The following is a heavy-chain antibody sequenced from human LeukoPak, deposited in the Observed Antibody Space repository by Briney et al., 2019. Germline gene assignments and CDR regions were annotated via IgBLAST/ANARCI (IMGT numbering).Heavy chain of an antibody. CDR2: IGTAGDT. CDR1: GFTFSSYD. CDR3: ARGYDSSGYIDNAFDI. V-gene: IGHV3-13*01. Sequence: GGSLRLSCAASGFTFSSYDMHWVRQATGKGLEWVSAIGTAGDTYYPGSVKGRFTISRENAKNSLYLQMNSLRAGDTAVYYCARGYDSSGYIDNAFDIWGQGTMVTVSS. D-gene: IGHD3-22*01. J-gene: IGHJ3*02.